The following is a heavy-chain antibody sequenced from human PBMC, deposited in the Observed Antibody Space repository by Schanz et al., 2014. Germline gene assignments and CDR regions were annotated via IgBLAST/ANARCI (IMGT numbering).Heavy chain of an antibody. CDR2: ISSSSSTI. CDR1: EFSFSSFG. V-gene: IGHV3-48*01. Sequence: EVQLVESGGGLVQPGGSLRLSCAASEFSFSSFGMNWVRQAPGKGLEWVSYISSSSSTIYYADSVKGRFTISRDNAKNSLYLQMNSLRAEDTAVYYCARFLARYQYYGVDVWGQGTTVTVSS. D-gene: IGHD3-3*01. J-gene: IGHJ6*02. CDR3: ARFLARYQYYGVDV.